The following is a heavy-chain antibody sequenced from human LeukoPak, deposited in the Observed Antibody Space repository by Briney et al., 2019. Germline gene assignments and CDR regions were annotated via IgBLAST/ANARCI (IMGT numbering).Heavy chain of an antibody. Sequence: SETLSLTCSVSGGSIRSGDHHWAWARQPPGKGLEFIGSLDESGRPYYNRPLKSRVSISGDTSGKQFSLNLTSVTAADTAVYFCARDLGGYPFFMDVWGRGTTVIVSS. CDR1: GGSIRSGDHH. CDR3: ARDLGGYPFFMDV. CDR2: LDESGRP. J-gene: IGHJ6*03. V-gene: IGHV4-39*07. D-gene: IGHD2-15*01.